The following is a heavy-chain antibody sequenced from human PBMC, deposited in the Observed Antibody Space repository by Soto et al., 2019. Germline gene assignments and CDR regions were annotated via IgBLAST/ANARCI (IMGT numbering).Heavy chain of an antibody. CDR1: GFTFSSFD. CDR2: IGTAGDT. V-gene: IGHV3-13*01. D-gene: IGHD6-19*01. Sequence: GGSLRLSCAASGFTFSSFDMHWVRQATGKGLEWVSAIGTAGDTYYPGSVKGRFTISRENAKNSLYLQMNSLRAGDTAVYYCARAGSGWYYYGMDVWGQGTTVTVSS. CDR3: ARAGSGWYYYGMDV. J-gene: IGHJ6*02.